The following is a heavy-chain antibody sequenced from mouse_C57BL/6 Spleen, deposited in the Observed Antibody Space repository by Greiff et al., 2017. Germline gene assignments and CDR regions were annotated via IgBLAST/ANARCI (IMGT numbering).Heavy chain of an antibody. CDR1: GYAFTNYL. J-gene: IGHJ2*01. CDR2: INPGSGGT. D-gene: IGHD2-4*01. Sequence: VQLQQSGAELVRPGTSVKVSCKASGYAFTNYLIEWVKQRPGQGLEWIGVINPGSGGTNYNEKFKGKATLTADKSSSTAYMQLSSLTSEDSAVYFCARWGDYAFDYWGQGTTLTVSS. V-gene: IGHV1-54*01. CDR3: ARWGDYAFDY.